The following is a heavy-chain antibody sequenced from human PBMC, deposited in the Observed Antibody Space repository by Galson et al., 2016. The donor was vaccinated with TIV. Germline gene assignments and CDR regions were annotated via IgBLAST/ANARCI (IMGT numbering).Heavy chain of an antibody. Sequence: SLRLSCAASGFTFDAYAMHWVRQAPGKGLEWVSGIHWSSGSMGYAGSVKGRFTISRDNAKNSLFLQMNSLGAEDTALYYCAKGAKEHVYHAMDVWGQGTTVTVSS. CDR2: IHWSSGSM. V-gene: IGHV3-9*01. D-gene: IGHD1-26*01. CDR3: AKGAKEHVYHAMDV. J-gene: IGHJ6*02. CDR1: GFTFDAYA.